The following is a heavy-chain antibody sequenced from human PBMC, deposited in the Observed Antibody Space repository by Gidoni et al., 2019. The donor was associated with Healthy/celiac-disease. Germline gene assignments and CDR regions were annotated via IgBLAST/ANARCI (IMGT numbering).Heavy chain of an antibody. CDR2: IYYSGST. CDR3: ARSTPEKGAWVQDAFDI. CDR1: GGSISSSSDY. D-gene: IGHD1-26*01. V-gene: IGHV4-39*01. J-gene: IGHJ3*02. Sequence: QLQLQESGPGLVKPSKTLYLTCNVSGGSISSSSDYWGWFRQPPGKGLEGIGIIYYSGSTYYNPSLKSRVTISVDTSKNQVPLKLSSVTAADTAVYYCARSTPEKGAWVQDAFDIWGQGTMVTVSS.